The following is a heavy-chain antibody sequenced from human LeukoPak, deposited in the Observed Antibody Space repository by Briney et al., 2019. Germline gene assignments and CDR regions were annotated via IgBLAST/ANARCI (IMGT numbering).Heavy chain of an antibody. CDR3: ARYRFGDSLYYYYYGMDV. D-gene: IGHD3-10*01. V-gene: IGHV4-4*02. CDR1: GDSISSNHW. J-gene: IGHJ6*02. Sequence: PSETLSLTCAVSGDSISSNHWWSWVRQPPGKGLEWIGEIHHSGSTNYNPSLKSRVTISVDKSKNQFSLKLSSVTAADTAVYYCARYRFGDSLYYYYYGMDVWGQGTTVTVSS. CDR2: IHHSGST.